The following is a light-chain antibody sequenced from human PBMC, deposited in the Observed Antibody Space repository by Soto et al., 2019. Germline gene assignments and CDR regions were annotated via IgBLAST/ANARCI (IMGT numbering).Light chain of an antibody. J-gene: IGKJ4*01. CDR2: GPS. V-gene: IGKV3-15*01. Sequence: ETVMTQSPATLSASPGERATLSCRAIQSVSTNLAWYQQKPGQAPRLLIYGPSTGATGIPVRFSGSGSGTEFTLTISSLQSEDLAVYYCQQYSNWPLTFGGGTKVDIK. CDR1: QSVSTN. CDR3: QQYSNWPLT.